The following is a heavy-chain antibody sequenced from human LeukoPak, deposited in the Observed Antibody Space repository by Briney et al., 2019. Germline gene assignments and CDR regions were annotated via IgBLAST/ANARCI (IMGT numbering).Heavy chain of an antibody. CDR3: ARGRGTSWKYYFGS. J-gene: IGHJ4*02. V-gene: IGHV3-23*01. Sequence: PGGSLRLSCVASGFTFNTFAMSWVRQAPGEGLEWVSVIGGSSGTTYYADSVKGRFTISRDNSKNMLFLQMNSLRAEDTAVYYCARGRGTSWKYYFGSWGQGTRVIVSS. D-gene: IGHD1-1*01. CDR2: IGGSSGTT. CDR1: GFTFNTFA.